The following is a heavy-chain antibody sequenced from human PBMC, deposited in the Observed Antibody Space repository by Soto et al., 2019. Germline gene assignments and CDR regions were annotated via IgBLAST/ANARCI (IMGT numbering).Heavy chain of an antibody. CDR2: INPNSGGT. Sequence: ASVKVSCKASGYTFTGYYMHWVRQAPGQGLEWMGWINPNSGGTNYAQTFQGRVTMTRDTSISTAYMELSRLRSDDTAVYYCARGLISSVSVQRTSPEYNPNWFDPWGQGTLVTVSS. J-gene: IGHJ5*02. CDR1: GYTFTGYY. V-gene: IGHV1-2*02. CDR3: ARGLISSVSVQRTSPEYNPNWFDP. D-gene: IGHD1-1*01.